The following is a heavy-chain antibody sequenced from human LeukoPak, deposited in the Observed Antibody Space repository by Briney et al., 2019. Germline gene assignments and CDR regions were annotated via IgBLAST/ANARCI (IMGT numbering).Heavy chain of an antibody. CDR2: ISGSGGST. J-gene: IGHJ5*02. D-gene: IGHD4-23*01. Sequence: GGXLRLSCVASGFTFSSYAMSWVRQAPGKGLEWVSGISGSGGSTYYADSVKGRFTISRDNYKNTLYLQMNSLRAEDTAVYYCAKDRDYGGINWFDPWGQGTLVTVSS. CDR1: GFTFSSYA. V-gene: IGHV3-23*01. CDR3: AKDRDYGGINWFDP.